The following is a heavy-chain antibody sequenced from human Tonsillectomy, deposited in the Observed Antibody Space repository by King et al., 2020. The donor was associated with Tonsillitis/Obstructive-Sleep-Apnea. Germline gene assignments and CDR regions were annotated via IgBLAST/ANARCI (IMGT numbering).Heavy chain of an antibody. CDR1: GASVSSRYW. V-gene: IGHV4-4*02. CDR3: VRNGYYSLEY. CDR2: IYHDGSS. D-gene: IGHD2-21*01. J-gene: IGHJ4*02. Sequence: VQLQESGPGLVKPSGTLSLTCAVSGASVSSRYWWSWVRQPPGGGLVWMGEIYHDGSSNYNPSLKSRVTISIDESMDHFSLKLSSVTAADTAVYYCVRNGYYSLEYWGQGTLVTVSS.